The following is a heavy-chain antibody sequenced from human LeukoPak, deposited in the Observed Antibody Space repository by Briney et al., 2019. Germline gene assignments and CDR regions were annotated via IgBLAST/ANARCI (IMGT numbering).Heavy chain of an antibody. V-gene: IGHV5-51*01. D-gene: IGHD5-24*01. CDR3: ARPEDRDGHNFGY. J-gene: IGHJ4*02. CDR2: LYPGDSDT. CDR1: GYRFTSYW. Sequence: RGEALKISCRGSGYRFTSYWIGWVRQMPGKGLEWMGLLYPGDSDTRYSPSFQGQVTISAHKSISTAYLKWSSLKASDTAMYYYARPEDRDGHNFGYWGQGTLVTVSS.